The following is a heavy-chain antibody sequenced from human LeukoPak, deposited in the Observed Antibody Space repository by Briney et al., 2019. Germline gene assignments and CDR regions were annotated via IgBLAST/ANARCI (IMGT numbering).Heavy chain of an antibody. CDR1: GVSTSSYY. D-gene: IGHD3-9*01. Sequence: SETLSLTCTVSGVSTSSYYWSWIRQPPGKGLEWIGYIYYSGSTNYNPSLKSRVTISVDTSKNQFSLKLSSVTAADTAVYYCARGNYDILTGYHYYFDYWGQGTLVTVSS. CDR3: ARGNYDILTGYHYYFDY. CDR2: IYYSGST. J-gene: IGHJ4*02. V-gene: IGHV4-59*01.